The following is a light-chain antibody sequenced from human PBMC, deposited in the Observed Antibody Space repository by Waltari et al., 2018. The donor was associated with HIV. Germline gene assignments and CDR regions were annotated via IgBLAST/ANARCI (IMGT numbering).Light chain of an antibody. J-gene: IGLJ3*02. CDR1: SGHSNSA. V-gene: IGLV4-69*01. CDR2: GNSDGSH. CDR3: LTWDTGIGV. Sequence: QVVLTQSPSASASLGASVKLTCTLSSGHSNSAIAWHQQQSEKGPRYLMKGNSDGSHNKGDGIPDRFSGSSSGAARYLTISSLQSEDEADYYCLTWDTGIGVFGGGTKLTVL.